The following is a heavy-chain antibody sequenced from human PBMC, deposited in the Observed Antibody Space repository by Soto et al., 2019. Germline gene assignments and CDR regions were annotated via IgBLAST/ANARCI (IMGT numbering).Heavy chain of an antibody. CDR1: GGTFSSYA. CDR2: IIPIFGTA. V-gene: IGHV1-69*01. CDR3: ARDEGYCSGGSCYQGY. D-gene: IGHD2-15*01. J-gene: IGHJ4*02. Sequence: QVQLVQSGAEVKKPGSSVKVSCKASGGTFSSYAISWVRQAPGQGLEWMGGIIPIFGTANYAQKFQGRVTITADESTSTAYMELSSLRSEDTDVYYCARDEGYCSGGSCYQGYWGQGTLVTVSS.